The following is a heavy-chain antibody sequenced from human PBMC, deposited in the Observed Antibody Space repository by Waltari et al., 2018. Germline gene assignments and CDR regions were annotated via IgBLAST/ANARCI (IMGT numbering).Heavy chain of an antibody. D-gene: IGHD5-12*01. V-gene: IGHV4-39*07. CDR1: GGSISSSSYY. CDR2: IYYSGRT. Sequence: QLQLQESGPGLVKPSETLSLTCTVSGGSISSSSYYWGWIRQPPGKGLEWVGSIYYSGRTYDNPPLKSRVTLSVDTSKNQFSLKLSSVTAADTAVYYCARVATMVYFDYWGQGTLVTVSS. CDR3: ARVATMVYFDY. J-gene: IGHJ4*02.